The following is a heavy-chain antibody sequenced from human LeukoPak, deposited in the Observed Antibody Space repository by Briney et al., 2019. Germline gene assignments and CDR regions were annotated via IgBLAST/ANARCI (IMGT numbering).Heavy chain of an antibody. Sequence: ASVKVPCKASGYTFTSYGISWVRQAPGQGLEWMGWISAYNGNTNYAQKLQGGVTITGDTSATTAYMELSSLRSEDTAVYYCARGSSSWPYYFDYWGQGTLVTVSS. V-gene: IGHV1-18*01. CDR3: ARGSSSWPYYFDY. CDR1: GYTFTSYG. J-gene: IGHJ4*02. CDR2: ISAYNGNT. D-gene: IGHD6-13*01.